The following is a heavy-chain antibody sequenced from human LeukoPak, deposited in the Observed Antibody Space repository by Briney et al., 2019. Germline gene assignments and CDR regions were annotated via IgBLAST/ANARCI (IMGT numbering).Heavy chain of an antibody. CDR3: ARGPRVAARPAGYFDY. D-gene: IGHD6-6*01. CDR1: GDSISSYY. V-gene: IGHV4-59*01. Sequence: SETLSPTCTVSGDSISSYYWSWIRQPPGKGLEWIGYIYYSGSTNYNPSLKSRVTISVDTSKNQFSLNLSSVTAAGTAVYYCARGPRVAARPAGYFDYWGQGTLVTVSS. CDR2: IYYSGST. J-gene: IGHJ4*02.